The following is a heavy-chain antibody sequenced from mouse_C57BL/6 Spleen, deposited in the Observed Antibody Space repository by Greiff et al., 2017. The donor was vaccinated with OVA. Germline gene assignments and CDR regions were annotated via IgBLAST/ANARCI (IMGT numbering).Heavy chain of an antibody. V-gene: IGHV1-50*01. J-gene: IGHJ2*01. CDR1: GYTFTSYW. CDR3: ARPIFDY. CDR2: IDPSDSYT. Sequence: VQLQQPGAELVKPGASVKLSCKASGYTFTSYWMQWVKQRPGQGLEWIGEIDPSDSYTNYNQKFKGKATLTVDTSSSTAYMQLSSLTSEDSAVYYCARPIFDYWGQGTTLTVSS.